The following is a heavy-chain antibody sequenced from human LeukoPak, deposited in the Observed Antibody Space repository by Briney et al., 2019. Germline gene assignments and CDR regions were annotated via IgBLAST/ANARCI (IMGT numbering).Heavy chain of an antibody. D-gene: IGHD4-23*01. V-gene: IGHV4-39*07. CDR1: GGSISSSSYY. CDR3: ARGGWSSGNLKYFDY. Sequence: PSETLSLTCTVSGGSISSSSYYWGWIRQPPGKGLEWIGSIYYSGSTYYNPSLKSRVTISVDTSKNQFSLKLSSVTAADTAVYYCARGGWSSGNLKYFDYWGQGTLVTVSS. CDR2: IYYSGST. J-gene: IGHJ4*02.